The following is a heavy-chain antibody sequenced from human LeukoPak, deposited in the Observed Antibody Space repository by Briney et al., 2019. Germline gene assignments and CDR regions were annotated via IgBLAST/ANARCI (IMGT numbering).Heavy chain of an antibody. CDR3: ARSGSMVRGVIIWWFDP. CDR2: IIPIFGTA. Sequence: ASVKVSCKASGGTFSSYAISWVRQAPGQGLEWMGGIIPIFGTANYAQKFQGRVTITADESTSTAYMELSSLRSEDTAVYYCARSGSMVRGVIIWWFDPWGQGTLVTVSS. CDR1: GGTFSSYA. V-gene: IGHV1-69*01. J-gene: IGHJ5*02. D-gene: IGHD3-10*01.